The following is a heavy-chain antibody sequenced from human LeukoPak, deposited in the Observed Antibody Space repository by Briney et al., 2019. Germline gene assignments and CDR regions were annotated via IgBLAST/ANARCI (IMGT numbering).Heavy chain of an antibody. CDR2: IIPIFGTA. CDR1: GGTFSSYA. J-gene: IGHJ6*03. V-gene: IGHV1-69*05. CDR3: ARQLKGSSWSAHYYMDV. D-gene: IGHD6-13*01. Sequence: SVKASCKASGGTFSSYAISWVRQAPGQGLEWMGGIIPIFGTANYAQKFQGRVTITTDESTSTAYMELSSLRSEDTAVYYCARQLKGSSWSAHYYMDVWGKGTTVTVSS.